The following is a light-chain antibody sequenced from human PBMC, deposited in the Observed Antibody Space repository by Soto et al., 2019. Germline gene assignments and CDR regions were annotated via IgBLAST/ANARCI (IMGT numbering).Light chain of an antibody. Sequence: QSALTQPRSVSGSPGQSVTISCTGTSSDVGGYNYVSWYQHHPGKAPKLMICDVTKRPSGVPDRFSGSKSGNTASLTISSLQAEGEADYYCCSYAGTYTFWVFGGGTKLTVL. V-gene: IGLV2-11*01. CDR3: CSYAGTYTFWV. CDR2: DVT. J-gene: IGLJ3*02. CDR1: SSDVGGYNY.